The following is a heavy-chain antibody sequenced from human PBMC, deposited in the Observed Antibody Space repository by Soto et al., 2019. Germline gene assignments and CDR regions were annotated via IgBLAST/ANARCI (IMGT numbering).Heavy chain of an antibody. D-gene: IGHD6-19*01. J-gene: IGHJ4*02. V-gene: IGHV3-53*01. Sequence: GWSLRLSCTASGFTVSSNYMSWVRQAPGKGLEWVSVIYTGGYTYYADSVKGRFTISRDNSKNTLSLQMNSLRAEDTAVYFCARGRIAVAGHYSFDLWGQGTLVTVSS. CDR2: IYTGGYT. CDR1: GFTVSSNY. CDR3: ARGRIAVAGHYSFDL.